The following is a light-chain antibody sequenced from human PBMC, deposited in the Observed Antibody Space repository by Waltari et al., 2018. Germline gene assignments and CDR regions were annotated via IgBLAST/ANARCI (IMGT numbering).Light chain of an antibody. CDR3: YSTDSSGNHRV. Sequence: SYELTQPPSVSVSPGQTARITCSGDDLPKKYAYWYQQKPGQAPVVVIYEDTKGPSGIPEGFYGSSSGTMATFTISGAQVEDEADYYCYSTDSSGNHRVFGRGTKLTVL. CDR1: DLPKKY. V-gene: IGLV3-10*01. CDR2: EDT. J-gene: IGLJ3*02.